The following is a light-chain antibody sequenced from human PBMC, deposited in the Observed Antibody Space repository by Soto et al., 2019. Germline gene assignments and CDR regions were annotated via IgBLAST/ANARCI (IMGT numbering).Light chain of an antibody. J-gene: IGKJ4*01. CDR3: QQYYSTPLT. CDR1: QSVLYSSNNKNY. CDR2: WAS. V-gene: IGKV4-1*01. Sequence: DIVMTQSPDSLAVSLGERATINCKSSQSVLYSSNNKNYLAWYQQKPGQPPKLLIHWASTRKSGVPDRFSGNGSGTDFTLTISSLQAGDGSVYYCQQYYSTPLTFGGGTKVEIK.